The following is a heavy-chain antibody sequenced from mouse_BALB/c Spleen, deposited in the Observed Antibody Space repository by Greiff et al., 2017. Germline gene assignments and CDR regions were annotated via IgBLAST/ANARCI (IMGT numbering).Heavy chain of an antibody. CDR1: GYTFTDYA. J-gene: IGHJ3*01. V-gene: IGHV1S137*01. CDR3: AREYYGSSYFAY. Sequence: QVQLQQSGAELVRPGVSVKISCKGSGYTFTDYAMHWVKQSHAKSLEWIGVISTYYGDASYNQKFKGKATMTVDKSSSTAYMELARLTSEDSAIYYCAREYYGSSYFAYWGQGTLVTVSA. D-gene: IGHD1-1*01. CDR2: ISTYYGDA.